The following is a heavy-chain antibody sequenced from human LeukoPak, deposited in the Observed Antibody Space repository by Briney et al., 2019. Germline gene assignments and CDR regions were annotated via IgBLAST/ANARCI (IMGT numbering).Heavy chain of an antibody. Sequence: PGGSLRLSCAASGFTFSTYGMHWVRQAPGKGLEWVAIISRDGSDKYYADSVKGRFTISRDKSKNTLCLQMNSLRAEDTAVYYCATATGGDAGGDYYYYYGMDVWGQGTTVTVSS. V-gene: IGHV3-30*03. CDR1: GFTFSTYG. D-gene: IGHD2-21*02. CDR3: ATATGGDAGGDYYYYYGMDV. CDR2: ISRDGSDK. J-gene: IGHJ6*02.